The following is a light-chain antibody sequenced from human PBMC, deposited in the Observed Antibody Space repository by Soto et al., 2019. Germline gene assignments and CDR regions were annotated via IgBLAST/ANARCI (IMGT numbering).Light chain of an antibody. Sequence: SYELTQPPSVSVSPGQTATITCTGDKLGDKYACWYQQKPGQSPVLVIYEDYNRPSGISERFSGSISGDTATLTISGTQAMDEADYYCQAWDGATVIFGGGTQLTVL. V-gene: IGLV3-1*01. CDR1: KLGDKY. CDR2: EDY. CDR3: QAWDGATVI. J-gene: IGLJ2*01.